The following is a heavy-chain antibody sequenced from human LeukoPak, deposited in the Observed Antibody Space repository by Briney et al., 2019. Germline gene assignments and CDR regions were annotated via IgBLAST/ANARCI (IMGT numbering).Heavy chain of an antibody. V-gene: IGHV1-2*06. CDR1: GYTFTGYY. D-gene: IGHD7-27*01. J-gene: IGHJ4*02. CDR3: ARSLLSTGDLGD. CDR2: INPNSGGT. Sequence: ASVKVSCKASGYTFTGYYMHWVRQAPGQGLEWMGRINPNSGGTNYAQKFQGRVTMTRDTSISTAYMGLSRLRSDDTAVYYCARSLLSTGDLGDWGQGTLVTVSS.